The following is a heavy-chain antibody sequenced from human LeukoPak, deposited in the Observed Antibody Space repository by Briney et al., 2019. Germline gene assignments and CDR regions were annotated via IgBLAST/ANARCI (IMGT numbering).Heavy chain of an antibody. D-gene: IGHD3-10*01. CDR1: GGSISSYY. CDR3: ARLGITMVRGVILPDAFDI. V-gene: IGHV4-59*08. J-gene: IGHJ3*02. CDR2: IYYSGST. Sequence: PSETLSLTCTVSGGSISSYYWSWSRQPPGKGLEWIVYIYYSGSTNYNPSLKSRVTISVDTSKNQFSLKLSSVTAADTAVYYCARLGITMVRGVILPDAFDIWGQGTMVTVSS.